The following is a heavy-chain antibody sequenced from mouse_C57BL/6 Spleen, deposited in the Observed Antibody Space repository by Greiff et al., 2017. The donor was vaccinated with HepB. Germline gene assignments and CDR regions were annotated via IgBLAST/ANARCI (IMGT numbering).Heavy chain of an antibody. CDR3: ARGITKGYFDV. D-gene: IGHD1-1*01. CDR1: GYTFTDYY. Sequence: VQLVESGAELVRPGASVKLSCKASGYTFTDYYINWVKQRPGQGLEWIARIYPGSGNTYYNEKFKGKATLTAEKSSSTAYMQLSSLTSEDSAVYFCARGITKGYFDVWGTGTTVTVSS. J-gene: IGHJ1*03. V-gene: IGHV1-76*01. CDR2: IYPGSGNT.